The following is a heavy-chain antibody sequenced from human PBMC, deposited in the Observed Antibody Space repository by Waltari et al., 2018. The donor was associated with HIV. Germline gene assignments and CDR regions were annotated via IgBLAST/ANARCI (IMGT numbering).Heavy chain of an antibody. CDR3: ANVEMATAADY. D-gene: IGHD5-18*01. Sequence: KGLEWVSAISGSGGSTYYADSVKGRFTISRDNSKNTLYLQMNSLRAEDTAVYYCANVEMATAADYWGQGTLVTVSS. V-gene: IGHV3-23*01. J-gene: IGHJ4*02. CDR2: ISGSGGST.